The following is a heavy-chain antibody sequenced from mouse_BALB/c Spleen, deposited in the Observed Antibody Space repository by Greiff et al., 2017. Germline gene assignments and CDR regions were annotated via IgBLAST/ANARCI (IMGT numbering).Heavy chain of an antibody. CDR3: AYSAWFAY. V-gene: IGHV14-3*02. Sequence: VQLKESGAELVKPGASVKLSCTASGFNIKDTYMHWVKQRPEQGLEWIGRIDPANGNTKYDPKFQGKATITADTSSNTAYLQLSSLTSEDTAVYYCAYSAWFAYWVQGTLVTVSA. D-gene: IGHD2-12*01. J-gene: IGHJ3*01. CDR2: IDPANGNT. CDR1: GFNIKDTY.